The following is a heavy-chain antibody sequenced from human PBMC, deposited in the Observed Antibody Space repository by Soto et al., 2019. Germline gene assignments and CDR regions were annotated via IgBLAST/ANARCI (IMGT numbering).Heavy chain of an antibody. J-gene: IGHJ6*02. V-gene: IGHV3-7*01. CDR1: GFTFSSYW. CDR3: ARDLTPVVPVPAGYYGMDV. Sequence: GGSLRLSCAASGFTFSSYWMSWVRQAPGKGLEWVANIKQDGSEKYYVDPVKGRFTISRDNAKNSLYLQMNSLRAEDTAVYYCARDLTPVVPVPAGYYGMDVWGQGTTVTVSS. CDR2: IKQDGSEK. D-gene: IGHD2-2*01.